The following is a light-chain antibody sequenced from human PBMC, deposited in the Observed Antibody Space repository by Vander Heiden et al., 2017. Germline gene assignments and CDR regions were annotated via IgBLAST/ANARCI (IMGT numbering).Light chain of an antibody. Sequence: EIVMTQSPATLSVSSGERATLSCRASQTVSSNLAWYQQKPGQAPRRLIYGASTRATGIPARFSGSGSGTEYTLTISSMQSEDFAVYYCQQYNNWPPITFGQGTRLEIK. CDR1: QTVSSN. J-gene: IGKJ5*01. CDR3: QQYNNWPPIT. V-gene: IGKV3-15*01. CDR2: GAS.